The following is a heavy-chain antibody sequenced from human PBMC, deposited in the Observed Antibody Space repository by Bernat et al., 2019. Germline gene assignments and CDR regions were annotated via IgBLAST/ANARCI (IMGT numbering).Heavy chain of an antibody. CDR1: GFTFSTYT. CDR2: TSQDESHK. J-gene: IGHJ4*02. V-gene: IGHV3-30-3*01. D-gene: IGHD6-13*01. Sequence: QVQLVESGGGVVQPGRSLRLSCAVSGFTFSTYTLHWVRQAPGKGLERVAITSQDESHKFYADSVQGRFTISRDNSKNTLFLQMNSLRAEDTAVYYWAKGNRSWWYLDYWGQGTLVTGSS. CDR3: AKGNRSWWYLDY.